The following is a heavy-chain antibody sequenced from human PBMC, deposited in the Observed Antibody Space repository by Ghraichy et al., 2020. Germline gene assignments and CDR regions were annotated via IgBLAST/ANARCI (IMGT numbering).Heavy chain of an antibody. V-gene: IGHV3-74*01. J-gene: IGHJ5*01. CDR1: GFSFGNYW. Sequence: GGSLRLSCVGSGFSFGNYWMHWVRQGPGKGLVWVSRINSEGNKVSYADSVKGRITISRDNARNPLFLQMNNLRPEDTGTYYCSRSTRGSFDSWGQGTLVTVSS. CDR2: INSEGNKV. CDR3: SRSTRGSFDS. D-gene: IGHD3-10*01.